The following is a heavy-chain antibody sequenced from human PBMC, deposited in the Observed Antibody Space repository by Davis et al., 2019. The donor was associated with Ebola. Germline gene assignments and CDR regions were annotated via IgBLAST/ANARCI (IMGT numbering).Heavy chain of an antibody. D-gene: IGHD4-17*01. Sequence: GESLKISCKGFGDNLNTYWIAWVRQMPEKGVEWMAMIYPGDSTTKYSPSFEGLVTISFDRSTTTAYLQWGSLKAADTAVYFCARLMGQPYGDFYDYYGMDVWGQGTTVTVSS. J-gene: IGHJ6*02. V-gene: IGHV5-51*01. CDR2: IYPGDSTT. CDR3: ARLMGQPYGDFYDYYGMDV. CDR1: GDNLNTYW.